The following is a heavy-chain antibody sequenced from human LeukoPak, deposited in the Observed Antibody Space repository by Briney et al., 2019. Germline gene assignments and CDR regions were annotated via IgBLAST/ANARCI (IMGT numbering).Heavy chain of an antibody. Sequence: SETLSLTCSVSGDSMTMAAYYWSWIRQPPGKGLEWIGEINHSGSTNYNPSLKSRVTISVDTSKNQFSLKLSSVTAADTAVYYCAREGYCSGGSCYEVDYWGQGTLVTVSS. CDR2: INHSGST. J-gene: IGHJ4*02. D-gene: IGHD2-15*01. CDR3: AREGYCSGGSCYEVDY. V-gene: IGHV4-34*01. CDR1: GDSMTMAAYY.